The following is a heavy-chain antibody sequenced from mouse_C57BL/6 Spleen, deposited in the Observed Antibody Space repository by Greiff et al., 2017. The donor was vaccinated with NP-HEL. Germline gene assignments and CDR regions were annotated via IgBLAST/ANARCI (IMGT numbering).Heavy chain of an antibody. J-gene: IGHJ2*01. CDR3: TRKGYSY. Sequence: QVHVKQSGAELVRPGASVTLSCKASGYTFTDYEMHWVKQTPVHGLEWIGAIDPETGGTAYNQKFKGKAILTADKSSSTAYMELRSLTSEDSAVYYCTRKGYSYWGQGTTLTVSS. CDR2: IDPETGGT. V-gene: IGHV1-15*01. D-gene: IGHD3-1*01. CDR1: GYTFTDYE.